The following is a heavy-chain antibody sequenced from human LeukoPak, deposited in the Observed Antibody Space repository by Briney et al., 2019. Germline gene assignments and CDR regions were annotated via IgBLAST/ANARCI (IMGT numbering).Heavy chain of an antibody. CDR1: GFTFSSYE. J-gene: IGHJ4*02. V-gene: IGHV3-48*01. Sequence: PGGSLRLSCAASGFTFSSYEMNWVRQAPGKGLEWVSYISSSSSTIYYADSVKGRFTVSRDIAKNSLYLQMNSLRAEDTAVYYCATTGSGSYYDYWGQGTLVTVSS. CDR2: ISSSSSTI. CDR3: ATTGSGSYYDY. D-gene: IGHD1-26*01.